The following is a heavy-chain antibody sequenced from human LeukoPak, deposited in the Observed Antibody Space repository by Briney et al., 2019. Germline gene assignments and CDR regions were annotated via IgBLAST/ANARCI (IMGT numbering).Heavy chain of an antibody. CDR2: IYYSGST. Sequence: PSETLSLTCTVSGGSISSSSYYWGWIRQPPGKGLEWIGSIYYSGSTYYNPSLKSRVTISVDTSKNQFSLKLSSVTAADTAVYYCVRQPDLGYGSSSEFDYWGQGTLVTVSS. D-gene: IGHD6-6*01. CDR1: GGSISSSSYY. V-gene: IGHV4-39*01. J-gene: IGHJ4*02. CDR3: VRQPDLGYGSSSEFDY.